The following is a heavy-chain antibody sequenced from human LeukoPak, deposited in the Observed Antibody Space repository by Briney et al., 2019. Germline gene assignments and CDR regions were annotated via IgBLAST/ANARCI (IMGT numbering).Heavy chain of an antibody. CDR1: GFTFSSYA. D-gene: IGHD6-13*01. CDR3: ARDGLGLLVLDY. V-gene: IGHV3-30-3*01. Sequence: GGSLRLSCAAPGFTFSSYAMHWVRQAPGKGLEWVAVISYDGSNKYYADSVKGRFTISRDNSKNTLYLQMNSLRAEDTAVYYCARDGLGLLVLDYWGQGTLVTVSS. J-gene: IGHJ4*02. CDR2: ISYDGSNK.